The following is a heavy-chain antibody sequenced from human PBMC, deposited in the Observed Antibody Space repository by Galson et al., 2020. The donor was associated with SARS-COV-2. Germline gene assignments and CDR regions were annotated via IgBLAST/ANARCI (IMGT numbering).Heavy chain of an antibody. J-gene: IGHJ4*02. Sequence: GESLKISCAASGFTFSSYAMHWVRQAPGKGLEWVAVISYDGSNKYYADSVKGRFTISRDNSKNTLYLQMNSLRAEDTAVYYCAKELSLYGLDYWGQGTLVTVSS. CDR3: AKELSLYGLDY. CDR1: GFTFSSYA. CDR2: ISYDGSNK. D-gene: IGHD3-16*02. V-gene: IGHV3-30*01.